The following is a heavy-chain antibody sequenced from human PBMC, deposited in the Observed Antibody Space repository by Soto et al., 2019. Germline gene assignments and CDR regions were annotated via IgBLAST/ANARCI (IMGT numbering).Heavy chain of an antibody. D-gene: IGHD3-10*01. J-gene: IGHJ6*02. V-gene: IGHV3-23*01. CDR1: GFTFSGYA. Sequence: LRLSCAASGFTFSGYAMSWVRQAPGKGLEWVSAISGSGGSTYYADSVKGRFTISRDNSKNTLYLQMNSLRAEDTAVYYCAKEETYYYGSGSFPWRVWGQGTTVTSP. CDR2: ISGSGGST. CDR3: AKEETYYYGSGSFPWRV.